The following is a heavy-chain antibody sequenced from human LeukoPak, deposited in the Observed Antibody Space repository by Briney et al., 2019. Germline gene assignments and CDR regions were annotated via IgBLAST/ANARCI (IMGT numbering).Heavy chain of an antibody. Sequence: ASVKVSCKASGYTFTSYAMNWVRQAPGQGLEWMGWINTNTGNPTYAQGFTGRFVFSLDTSVSTAYLQISSLKAEDTAVYYCTTEATPPRGYSGYYFDYWGQGTLVTVSS. V-gene: IGHV7-4-1*02. CDR2: INTNTGNP. D-gene: IGHD5-12*01. J-gene: IGHJ4*02. CDR1: GYTFTSYA. CDR3: TTEATPPRGYSGYYFDY.